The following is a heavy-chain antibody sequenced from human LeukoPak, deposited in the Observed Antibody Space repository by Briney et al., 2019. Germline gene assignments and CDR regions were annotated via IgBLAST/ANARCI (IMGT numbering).Heavy chain of an antibody. CDR3: ARRDYDFWSGYYRMNYNWFDP. Sequence: PSETLSLTCAVYGGSLSGYYWSWIRQPPGKGLEWIGAINHSGSTNYNPSLKSRVTISVDTSKNQFSLKLSSVTAADTAVYYCARRDYDFWSGYYRMNYNWFDPWGQGTLVTVSS. D-gene: IGHD3-3*01. V-gene: IGHV4-34*01. CDR1: GGSLSGYY. J-gene: IGHJ5*02. CDR2: INHSGST.